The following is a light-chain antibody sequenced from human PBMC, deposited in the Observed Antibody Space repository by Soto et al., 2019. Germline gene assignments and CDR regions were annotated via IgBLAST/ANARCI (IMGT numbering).Light chain of an antibody. V-gene: IGKV2-28*01. J-gene: IGKJ2*01. CDR1: QSLLHGNGYNY. CDR3: MQALQTPYT. Sequence: DIVMTQSPLSLPVTSGEPASISCRSSQSLLHGNGYNYLEWYLQKPGQSPQLLIYLGSNRASGVPDRFSGSGSGTDFTLIISRVEAEDVGIYYCMQALQTPYTFGQGTKVEVK. CDR2: LGS.